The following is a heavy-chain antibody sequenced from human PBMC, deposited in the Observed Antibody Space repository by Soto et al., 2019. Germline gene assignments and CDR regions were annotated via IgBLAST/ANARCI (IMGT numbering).Heavy chain of an antibody. D-gene: IGHD3-10*01. CDR3: ASTGLYGSGSYYNATYYYYGMDV. CDR2: ISSSSSYI. Sequence: GGSLRLSCAASGFTFSSFTMNWVRQAPGKGLEWVASISSSSSYIYYVDSVKGRFTISRDNSKNTLYLQMNSLRAEDAAVYYCASTGLYGSGSYYNATYYYYGMDVWCQGTTVTVSS. J-gene: IGHJ6*02. CDR1: GFTFSSFT. V-gene: IGHV3-21*01.